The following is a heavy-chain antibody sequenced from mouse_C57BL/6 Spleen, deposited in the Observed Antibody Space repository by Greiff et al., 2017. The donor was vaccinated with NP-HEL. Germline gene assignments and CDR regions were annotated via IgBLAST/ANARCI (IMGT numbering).Heavy chain of an antibody. V-gene: IGHV1-18*01. CDR3: ARDYYGRRDFDV. D-gene: IGHD1-1*01. CDR1: GYTFTDYN. CDR2: INPNNGGT. J-gene: IGHJ1*03. Sequence: EVQLQQSGPELVKPGASVKIPCKASGYTFTDYNMDWVKQSHGKSLEWIGDINPNNGGTNYTEKFKGKVTLTVDKSSSTAYMELRRLTSEDTAVYYCARDYYGRRDFDVWGKGTTVTVSA.